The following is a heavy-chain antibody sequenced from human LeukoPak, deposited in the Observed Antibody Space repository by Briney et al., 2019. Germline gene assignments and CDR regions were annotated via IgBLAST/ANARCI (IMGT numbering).Heavy chain of an antibody. Sequence: GGSLRLSCAASGFTFSSYSMNWVRQAPGKGLEWVSYISSSSSTIYYADSVKGRFTISRDNAKNSLYLQMNSLRAEDTAVYYCARMGGGDAFDIWGQGTMVTVSS. J-gene: IGHJ3*02. V-gene: IGHV3-48*04. CDR2: ISSSSSTI. CDR3: ARMGGGDAFDI. D-gene: IGHD3-16*01. CDR1: GFTFSSYS.